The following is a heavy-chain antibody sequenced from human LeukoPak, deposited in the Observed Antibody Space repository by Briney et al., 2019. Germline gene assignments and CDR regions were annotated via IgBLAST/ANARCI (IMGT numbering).Heavy chain of an antibody. Sequence: SGKVSCKASGGIFSSYAISWVRQAPGQGLEWMGRIIPLLCIANYAQKFQGRVTVTEDKSTSTAYMELSSLRSEDTAVYYCAREAVGDGSGNSVDYWGQETLVTV. D-gene: IGHD3-10*01. CDR3: AREAVGDGSGNSVDY. CDR1: GGIFSSYA. V-gene: IGHV1-69*04. J-gene: IGHJ4*02. CDR2: IIPLLCIA.